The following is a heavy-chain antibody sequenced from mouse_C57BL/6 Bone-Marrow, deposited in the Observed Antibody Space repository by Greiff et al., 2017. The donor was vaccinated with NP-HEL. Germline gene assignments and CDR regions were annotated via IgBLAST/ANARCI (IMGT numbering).Heavy chain of an antibody. D-gene: IGHD2-12*01. J-gene: IGHJ3*01. Sequence: VQLQQSGAELVRPGASVKLSCTASGFNITDDYMHWVKQRPEQGLEWIGWIDPENGDTEYASKFQGKATITADTSSNTAYLQLSSLTSEDTAVYYCTTYRGGFAYWGQGTLVTVSA. CDR2: IDPENGDT. CDR3: TTYRGGFAY. V-gene: IGHV14-4*01. CDR1: GFNITDDY.